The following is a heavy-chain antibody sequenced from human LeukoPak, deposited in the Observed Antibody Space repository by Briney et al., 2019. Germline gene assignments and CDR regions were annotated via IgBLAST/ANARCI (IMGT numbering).Heavy chain of an antibody. V-gene: IGHV3-23*01. CDR1: GFTFSSYA. CDR3: AKGRWFGELLPNWFDP. CDR2: ISGSGGST. Sequence: GGSLRLSCAASGFTFSSYAMSWVRQAPGKGLEWVSAISGSGGSTYYADSAKGRFTISRDNSKNTLYLQMNSLRAEDTAVYYCAKGRWFGELLPNWFDPWGQGTLVTVSS. D-gene: IGHD3-10*01. J-gene: IGHJ5*02.